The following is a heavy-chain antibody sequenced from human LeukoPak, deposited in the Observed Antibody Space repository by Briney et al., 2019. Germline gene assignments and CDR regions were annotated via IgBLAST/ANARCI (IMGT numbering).Heavy chain of an antibody. Sequence: PGGSLRLSCVASGFTFSDYYMSWIRQAPGKGLEWVSYISNSGSTIYYADSVKGRFTISRDNAKNSLYLQMNSLRAEDTAVYYCARTYGRYQLPQNPWGQGTLVTVSS. V-gene: IGHV3-11*04. CDR1: GFTFSDYY. CDR3: ARTYGRYQLPQNP. J-gene: IGHJ5*02. D-gene: IGHD2-2*01. CDR2: ISNSGSTI.